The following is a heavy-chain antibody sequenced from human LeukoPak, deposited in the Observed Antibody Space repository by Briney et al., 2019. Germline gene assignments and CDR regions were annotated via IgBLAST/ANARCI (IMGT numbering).Heavy chain of an antibody. CDR2: IRYDGNNK. J-gene: IGHJ4*02. V-gene: IGHV3-30*02. CDR1: GFTFNNYG. CDR3: VKDNPLDY. Sequence: PGGSLRLSCAASGFTFNNYGMHWVRQAPGKGLEWVAFIRYDGNNKLYADSMKGRFTISRDNSKNTLYLHINSLRAEDTAVYYCVKDNPLDYWGQGTLVIVSS. D-gene: IGHD1-14*01.